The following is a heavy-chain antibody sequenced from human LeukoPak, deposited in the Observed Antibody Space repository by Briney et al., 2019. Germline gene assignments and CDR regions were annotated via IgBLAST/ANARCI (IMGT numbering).Heavy chain of an antibody. V-gene: IGHV3-48*03. CDR1: GFTFSSYE. Sequence: GGSPRLSCAASGFTFSSYEMNWVRQAPGKGLEWVSYISSSGSTIYYADSVKGRFTISRDNSKNTLYLQMNSLRAEDTAVYYCAREGYSSGWYSYYYYYGMDVWGQGTTVTVSS. CDR3: AREGYSSGWYSYYYYYGMDV. J-gene: IGHJ6*02. D-gene: IGHD6-19*01. CDR2: ISSSGSTI.